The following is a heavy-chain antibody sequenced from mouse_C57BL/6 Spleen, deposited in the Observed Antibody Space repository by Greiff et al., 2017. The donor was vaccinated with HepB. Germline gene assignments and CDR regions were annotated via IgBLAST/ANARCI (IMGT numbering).Heavy chain of an antibody. Sequence: VKLVESGAELVKPGASVKMSCKASGYTFTTYPIEWMKQNHGKSLEWIGNFHPYNDDTKYNEKFKGKATLTVEKSSSTVYLELSRLTSDDSAVYYCARGGYGYDDGNFDYWGQGTTLTVSS. CDR3: ARGGYGYDDGNFDY. D-gene: IGHD2-2*01. CDR1: GYTFTTYP. J-gene: IGHJ2*01. V-gene: IGHV1-47*01. CDR2: FHPYNDDT.